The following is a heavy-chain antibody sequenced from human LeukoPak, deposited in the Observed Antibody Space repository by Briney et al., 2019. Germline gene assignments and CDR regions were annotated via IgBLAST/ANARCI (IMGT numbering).Heavy chain of an antibody. CDR1: GYSFTSYW. J-gene: IGHJ3*02. CDR2: IYPGDSDT. Sequence: GESLKISCKGSGYSFTSYWIGWVRQMPGKGLEWMRIIYPGDSDTRYSPSFQGQVTILADKSIGTAYLQWSSLKGSDAAMYYCARPIAVAGTRAFDIWGQGTMVTVSS. CDR3: ARPIAVAGTRAFDI. V-gene: IGHV5-51*01. D-gene: IGHD6-19*01.